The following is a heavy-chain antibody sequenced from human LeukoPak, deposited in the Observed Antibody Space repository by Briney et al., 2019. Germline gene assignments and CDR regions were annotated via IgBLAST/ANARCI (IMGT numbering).Heavy chain of an antibody. J-gene: IGHJ4*02. CDR1: GFTFSSYG. V-gene: IGHV3-23*01. Sequence: PGRSLRLSCAASGFTFSSYGMHWVRQAPGKGLEWVSAISGSGGSTYYADSVKGRFTISRDNSKNTLYLQMNSLRAEDTAVYYCAKPKIGYCSGGSCYNDWGQGTLVTVSS. CDR2: ISGSGGST. D-gene: IGHD2-15*01. CDR3: AKPKIGYCSGGSCYND.